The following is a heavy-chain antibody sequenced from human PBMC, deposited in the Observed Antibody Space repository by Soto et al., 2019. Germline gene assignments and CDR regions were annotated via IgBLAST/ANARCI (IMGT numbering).Heavy chain of an antibody. D-gene: IGHD6-13*01. CDR3: ARGKGISIWYVSDY. J-gene: IGHJ4*02. V-gene: IGHV3-74*01. CDR2: INSDGSST. Sequence: EVQLVESGGGLVQPGGSLRLSCAASGFTFSSYWMHWVRQAPGKGLVWVSGINSDGSSTTYADSVKGRFTISRDNAKNTLYLQMNSLRAEDTAVYYCARGKGISIWYVSDYWGQGTLVTVSS. CDR1: GFTFSSYW.